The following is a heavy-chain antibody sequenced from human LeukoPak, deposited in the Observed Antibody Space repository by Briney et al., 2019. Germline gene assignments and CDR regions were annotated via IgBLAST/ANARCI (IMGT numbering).Heavy chain of an antibody. D-gene: IGHD2/OR15-2a*01. CDR3: ARDTSRTMDV. CDR2: INTDGSTT. V-gene: IGHV3-74*01. CDR1: GFTFSGYW. J-gene: IGHJ6*02. Sequence: GGSLRLSCAASGFTFSGYWMHWVRQAPGKGLVGVSIINTDGSTTRYADSVKGRFTISRDNAKNTLYLQINSPRVEDTAVYFCARDTSRTMDVWGQGTTVTV.